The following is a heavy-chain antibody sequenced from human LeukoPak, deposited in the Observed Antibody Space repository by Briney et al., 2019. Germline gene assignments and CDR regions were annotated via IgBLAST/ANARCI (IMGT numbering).Heavy chain of an antibody. J-gene: IGHJ4*02. CDR1: GFTFSSYA. Sequence: PGGSLRLSCAASGFTFSSYAMSWVRHAPGKGLEWVSAISGSGGSTYYADSVKGRFTISRDNSKNTLYLQMNSLRAEDTAVYYCAKDRKLGTYFDYWGQGTLVTVSS. CDR3: AKDRKLGTYFDY. CDR2: ISGSGGST. D-gene: IGHD7-27*01. V-gene: IGHV3-23*01.